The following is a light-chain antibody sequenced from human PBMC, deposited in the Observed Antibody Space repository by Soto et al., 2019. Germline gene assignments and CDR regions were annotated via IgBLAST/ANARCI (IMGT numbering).Light chain of an antibody. CDR3: ALYMGSGISV. Sequence: QAVVTQEPSFSVSPGGTVTLTCGLNSGSVSTNYYPSWYQQTPGQPPRTLMYGTNIRSSGVPDRFSGSILGNKAALIITGAQADDECTYYCALYMGSGISVFGGGTQLTVL. CDR1: SGSVSTNYY. CDR2: GTN. J-gene: IGLJ2*01. V-gene: IGLV8-61*01.